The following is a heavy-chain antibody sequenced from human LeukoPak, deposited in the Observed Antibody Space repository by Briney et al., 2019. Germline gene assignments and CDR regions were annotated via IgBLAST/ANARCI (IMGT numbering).Heavy chain of an antibody. CDR2: TYHSGST. J-gene: IGHJ6*04. D-gene: IGHD3-10*01. CDR1: GYSISSGYY. Sequence: SETLSLTCAVSGYSISSGYYWGWIRQPPGKGLEWIGSTYHSGSTYYNPSLKSRVTISVDTSKNQFSLKLSSVTAADTAVYYCARDPTMAYYYYGMDVWGKGTTVTVSS. V-gene: IGHV4-38-2*02. CDR3: ARDPTMAYYYYGMDV.